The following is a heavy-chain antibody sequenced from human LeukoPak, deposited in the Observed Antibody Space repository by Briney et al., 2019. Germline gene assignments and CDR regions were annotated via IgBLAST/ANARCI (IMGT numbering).Heavy chain of an antibody. CDR1: GGSFSGHY. J-gene: IGHJ4*02. Sequence: PSETLSLTCAVYGGSFSGHYWSWIRQPPAKGLEWISYVYYSGSTEYNPSLRSRITISLEMSKQQFSLNLTSVTAADTAIYYCASKSGTVFDYWGQGALVTVSS. CDR2: VYYSGST. V-gene: IGHV4-34*11. CDR3: ASKSGTVFDY. D-gene: IGHD1-26*01.